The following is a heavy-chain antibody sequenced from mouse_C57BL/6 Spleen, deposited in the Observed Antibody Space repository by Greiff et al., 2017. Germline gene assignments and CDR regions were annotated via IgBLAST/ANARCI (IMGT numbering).Heavy chain of an antibody. CDR1: GYSITSGYD. J-gene: IGHJ4*01. Sequence: EVHLVESGPGMVKPSQSLSLTCTVTGYSITSGYDWHWIRHFPGNKLEWMGYISYSGSTNYNPSLKSRISITHDTSKNHFFLKLNSVTTEDTATYYCARSLLGYYYAMDYWGQGTSVTVSS. CDR3: ARSLLGYYYAMDY. CDR2: ISYSGST. D-gene: IGHD2-4*01. V-gene: IGHV3-1*01.